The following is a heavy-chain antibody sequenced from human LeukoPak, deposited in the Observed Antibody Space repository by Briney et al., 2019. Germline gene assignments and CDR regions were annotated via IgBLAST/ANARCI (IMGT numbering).Heavy chain of an antibody. V-gene: IGHV4-61*02. CDR2: VYSCGRT. J-gene: IGHJ6*03. CDR1: GGSISSTGYY. CDR3: ARVYGGYDFNYYYYYMDV. D-gene: IGHD5-12*01. Sequence: SQTLSLTCTVSGGSISSTGYYWNRVLRPAGKGLAWIGRVYSCGRTLYNPSLHSRVTLSVDTSKNQFSLRLTSVTAADTAVYYCARVYGGYDFNYYYYYMDVWGKGTTATISS.